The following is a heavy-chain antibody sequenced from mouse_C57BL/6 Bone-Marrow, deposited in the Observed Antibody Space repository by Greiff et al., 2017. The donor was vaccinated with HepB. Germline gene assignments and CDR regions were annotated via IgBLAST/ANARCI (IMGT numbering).Heavy chain of an antibody. V-gene: IGHV1-53*01. Sequence: QVQLQQPGTELVKPGASVKLSCKASGYTFTSYWMHWVKQRPGQGLEWIGNINPSNGGTNYNEKFKSKATLTVDKSSSTAYMQLSSLTSEDSAVYLCAIQIFDYDEVAYWGQGTLVTVSA. D-gene: IGHD2-4*01. CDR2: INPSNGGT. CDR3: AIQIFDYDEVAY. CDR1: GYTFTSYW. J-gene: IGHJ3*01.